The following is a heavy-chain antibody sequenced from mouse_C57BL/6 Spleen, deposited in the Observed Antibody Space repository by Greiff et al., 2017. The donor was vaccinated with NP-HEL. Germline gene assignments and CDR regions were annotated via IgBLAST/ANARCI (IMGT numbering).Heavy chain of an antibody. D-gene: IGHD1-1*01. V-gene: IGHV5-9-1*02. CDR3: TRERKIYGSSYSYWYFDV. J-gene: IGHJ1*03. Sequence: EVKLVESGEGLVKPGGSLKLSCAASGFTFSSYAMSWVRQTPEKRLEWVAYISSGGDYIYYADTVKGRFTISRDNARNTLYLQMSSLKSEDTAMYYCTRERKIYGSSYSYWYFDVWGTGTTVTVSS. CDR1: GFTFSSYA. CDR2: ISSGGDYI.